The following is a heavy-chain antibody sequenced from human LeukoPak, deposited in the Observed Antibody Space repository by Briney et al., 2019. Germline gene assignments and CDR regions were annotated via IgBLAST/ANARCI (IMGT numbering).Heavy chain of an antibody. J-gene: IGHJ4*02. CDR2: INWNGDDT. D-gene: IGHD2-15*01. Sequence: PGGSLRLSCAASAFTFNTYWMHWVRQAPGKGLEWVSGINWNGDDTGYADTVKGRFTISRDNAKISLFLQMNSLRNEDTALYYCAKGGDCSGGTCLTTIDFWGQGTLVTVSS. V-gene: IGHV3-9*01. CDR1: AFTFNTYW. CDR3: AKGGDCSGGTCLTTIDF.